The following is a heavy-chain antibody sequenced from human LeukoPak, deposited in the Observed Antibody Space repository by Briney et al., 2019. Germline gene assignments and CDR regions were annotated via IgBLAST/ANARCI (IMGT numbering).Heavy chain of an antibody. CDR2: IYYSGST. CDR3: ARLAGRYTKNDYQGGWVDY. V-gene: IGHV4-30-4*01. Sequence: SQTLSLTCTVSGGSISSGDYYWSWIRQPPGKGLEWIGYIYYSGSTYYNPSLKSRVTISVDKSKNQFSLKLSSVTVADTAIYYCARLAGRYTKNDYQGGWVDYWGQGTLVTVSS. CDR1: GGSISSGDYY. J-gene: IGHJ4*02. D-gene: IGHD4-11*01.